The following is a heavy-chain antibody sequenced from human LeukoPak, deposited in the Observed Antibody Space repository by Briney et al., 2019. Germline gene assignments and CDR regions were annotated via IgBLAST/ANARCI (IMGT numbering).Heavy chain of an antibody. D-gene: IGHD5-12*01. CDR3: ARGWGGYSSYPPDY. J-gene: IGHJ4*02. CDR2: IYSGGST. CDR1: GFTFSSNY. Sequence: PGGSLRLSCAASGFTFSSNYMSWVRQAPGKGLEWVSVIYSGGSTYYADSVKGRFTISRDIASNSLLLQMSSLRVEDTAVYYCARGWGGYSSYPPDYWGQGILVIVSS. V-gene: IGHV3-53*01.